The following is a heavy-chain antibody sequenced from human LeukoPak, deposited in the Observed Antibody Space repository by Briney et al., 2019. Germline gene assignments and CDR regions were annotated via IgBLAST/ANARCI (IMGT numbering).Heavy chain of an antibody. CDR1: GGTFSSYA. V-gene: IGHV1-69*04. CDR2: IIPILGIA. Sequence: SVKVSCKASGGTFSSYAISWVRQAPGQGLEWMGRIIPILGIANYAQKFQGRVTITADKSTSTAYMELSRLRSDDTAVYYCARDKYSGSPGAQYYFDYWGQGTLVTASS. CDR3: ARDKYSGSPGAQYYFDY. J-gene: IGHJ4*02. D-gene: IGHD1-26*01.